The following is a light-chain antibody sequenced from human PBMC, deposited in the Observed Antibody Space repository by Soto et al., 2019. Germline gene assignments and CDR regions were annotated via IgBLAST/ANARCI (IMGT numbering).Light chain of an antibody. V-gene: IGLV1-47*01. CDR2: RNN. CDR1: SSNIGSNY. CDR3: AAWDDSLSGWV. Sequence: QAVVTQPPSASGTPGQRVTISCSGSSSNIGSNYVYWYQQLPGTAPKLLIYRNNQRPSGVPDRFSGSKSGTSASLAISGLRSEVEADYYCAAWDDSLSGWVFGGGTKLTVL. J-gene: IGLJ3*02.